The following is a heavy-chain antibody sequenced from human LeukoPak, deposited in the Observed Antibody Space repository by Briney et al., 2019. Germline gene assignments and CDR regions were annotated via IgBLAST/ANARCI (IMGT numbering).Heavy chain of an antibody. J-gene: IGHJ6*02. Sequence: KSSETLSLTCAVYGGSFSGYYWSWIRQPPGKGLEWIGEINHSGSTNYNPSLKSRVTISVDTSKNQFSLKLSSVTAADTAVYYCARLWFGETNGHGMDVWGQGTTVTVSS. V-gene: IGHV4-34*01. CDR1: GGSFSGYY. CDR2: INHSGST. D-gene: IGHD3-10*01. CDR3: ARLWFGETNGHGMDV.